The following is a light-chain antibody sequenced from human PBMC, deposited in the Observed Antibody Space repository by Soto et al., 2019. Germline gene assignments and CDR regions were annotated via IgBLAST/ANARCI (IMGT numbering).Light chain of an antibody. CDR2: GNS. J-gene: IGLJ3*02. V-gene: IGLV1-40*01. CDR3: QSYASSLSGGV. Sequence: QSVLTQPPSVSGAPGQRVTISCTESSSNIGAGYDVHWYQQLPGTAPKLLIYGNSNRPSGVPDRFSGSKSGTSASLAITGLQAEDEADYYCQSYASSLSGGVFGGGIKLTVL. CDR1: SSNIGAGYD.